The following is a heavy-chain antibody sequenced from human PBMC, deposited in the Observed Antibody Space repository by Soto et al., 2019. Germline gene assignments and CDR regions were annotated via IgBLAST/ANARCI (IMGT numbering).Heavy chain of an antibody. CDR1: GYTFTSYG. J-gene: IGHJ6*02. CDR3: ARGIVGATYHYYGMDV. CDR2: ISAYNGNT. Sequence: ASVKVSCKASGYTFTSYGISWVRQAPGQGLEWMGWISAYNGNTNYAQKLQGRVTMTTDTSTSTAYMELRSLRSDDTAVYYCARGIVGATYHYYGMDVWGQGTTVTVSS. D-gene: IGHD1-26*01. V-gene: IGHV1-18*01.